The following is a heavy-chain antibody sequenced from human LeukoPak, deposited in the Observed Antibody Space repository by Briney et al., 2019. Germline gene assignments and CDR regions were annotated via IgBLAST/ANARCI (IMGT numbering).Heavy chain of an antibody. J-gene: IGHJ4*02. CDR1: GGSFSGYY. V-gene: IGHV4-34*01. D-gene: IGHD3-3*01. CDR3: ARGCRGLRFLESTSDYADY. Sequence: SETLSLTCAVYGGSFSGYYWSWIRQPPGKGLEWIGEINHSGSTNYNPSLKSRVTISVDTSKNQFSLKLSSVTAADTAVYYCARGCRGLRFLESTSDYADYWGQGTLVTVSS. CDR2: INHSGST.